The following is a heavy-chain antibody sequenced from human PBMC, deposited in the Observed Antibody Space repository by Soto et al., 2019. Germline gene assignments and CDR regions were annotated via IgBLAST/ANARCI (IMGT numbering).Heavy chain of an antibody. D-gene: IGHD3-3*01. CDR2: IWYDGSNQ. J-gene: IGHJ4*02. V-gene: IGHV3-33*01. CDR3: ARDLDNGLDF. Sequence: PWWSLRLSCSTSVFTFGRHGMHWVRQAPGKGLEWVAVIWYDGSNQNYADSVKGRFIISRDYTKNTLYLQMNSLRAEDTAVYHCARDLDNGLDFWGPGTLVTVSS. CDR1: VFTFGRHG.